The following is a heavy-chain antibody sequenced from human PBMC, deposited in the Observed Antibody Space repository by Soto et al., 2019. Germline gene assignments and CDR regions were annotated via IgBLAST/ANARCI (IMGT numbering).Heavy chain of an antibody. CDR1: GFTFNSYP. V-gene: IGHV3-74*01. D-gene: IGHD2-8*01. CDR2: INSDGSG. CDR3: VSDNGGY. J-gene: IGHJ4*02. Sequence: VQVVESGGGLVQPGGSLRLSCAASGFTFNSYPLYWVRQAAGKGLVWVSRINSDGSGFYADSVKGRFTISRDNAKDTLYLQMNSLRVEDTAVYFCVSDNGGYWGQGTLVTVSS.